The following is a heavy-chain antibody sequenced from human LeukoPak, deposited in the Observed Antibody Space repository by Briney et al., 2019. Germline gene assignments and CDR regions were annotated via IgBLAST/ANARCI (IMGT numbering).Heavy chain of an antibody. J-gene: IGHJ4*02. V-gene: IGHV4-39*01. CDR2: IYYSGST. CDR1: GGSISSSSYY. Sequence: SETLSLTCTVSGGSISSSSYYWGWIRQPPGKGLEWIGSIYYSGSTYYNPSLKSRVTISVDTSKNQFSPKLSSVTAADTAVYYCARGMGSMDYWGQGTLVTVSS. CDR3: ARGMGSMDY. D-gene: IGHD2-8*01.